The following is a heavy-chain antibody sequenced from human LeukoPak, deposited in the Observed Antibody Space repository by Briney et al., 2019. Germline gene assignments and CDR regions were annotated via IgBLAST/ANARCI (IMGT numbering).Heavy chain of an antibody. CDR2: IWYDGSRK. D-gene: IGHD3-10*01. CDR1: GFSLTTYG. CDR3: ARDGGSGIDY. J-gene: IGHJ4*02. Sequence: PGGSLRLSCAASGFSLTTYGTHWLRQAPGKGLEWVAVIWYDGSRKFYGDSVKGRFTVSRVTFENTMYLQMNSLRVEDTAVYYCARDGGSGIDYWGQGTLVTVSS. V-gene: IGHV3-33*01.